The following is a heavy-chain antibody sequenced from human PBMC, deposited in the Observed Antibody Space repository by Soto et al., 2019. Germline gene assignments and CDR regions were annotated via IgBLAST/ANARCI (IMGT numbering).Heavy chain of an antibody. CDR2: IFHTGSA. CDR1: GGSITSNW. J-gene: IGHJ4*02. D-gene: IGHD2-21*01. CDR3: ARHIAVSGTRGFDH. V-gene: IGHV4-4*02. Sequence: QVQLQESGPGLMKPSGTLSLTCAVSGGSITSNWWSWVRQPRGKGLEWIAEIFHTGSANYNPSLMGRLTISMDKSRNHLSLNLNSVTAADTAVYYCARHIAVSGTRGFDHWGQGTLVTVSS.